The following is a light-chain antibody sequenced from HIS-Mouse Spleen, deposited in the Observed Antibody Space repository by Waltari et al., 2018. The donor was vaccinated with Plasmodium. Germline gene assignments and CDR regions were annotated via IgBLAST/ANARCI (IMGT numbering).Light chain of an antibody. Sequence: EIVLTQSPGTLSLSPGERATLSCRASQSVSSSYFAWYQQEPGPAPRPLIYGASSRATGIPDRFSGSGSGTDFTLTISRLEPEDFAVYYCQQYGSSPYTFGQGTKLEIK. J-gene: IGKJ2*01. V-gene: IGKV3-20*01. CDR3: QQYGSSPYT. CDR2: GAS. CDR1: QSVSSSY.